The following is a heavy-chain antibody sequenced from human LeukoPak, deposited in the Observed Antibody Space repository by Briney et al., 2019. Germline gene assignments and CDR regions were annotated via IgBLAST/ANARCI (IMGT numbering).Heavy chain of an antibody. V-gene: IGHV3-33*08. CDR1: GFTFRDYA. Sequence: GGSLRLSCAASGFTFRDYAMTWVRQAPGKGLEWVAVIWYDGSNKYYADSVKGRFTISRDNSKNTLYLQMNSLRAEDTAVYYCARDCSGGSCYYFDYWGQGTLVTVSS. CDR3: ARDCSGGSCYYFDY. CDR2: IWYDGSNK. J-gene: IGHJ4*02. D-gene: IGHD2-15*01.